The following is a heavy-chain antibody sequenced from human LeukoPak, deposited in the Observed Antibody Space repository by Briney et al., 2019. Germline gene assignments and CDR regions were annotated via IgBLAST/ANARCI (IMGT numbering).Heavy chain of an antibody. V-gene: IGHV3-23*01. D-gene: IGHD1-1*01. Sequence: PGGSLRLSCATSGFPFSDFSMTRVRQAPGKGLEWISTTNSGGTTTYYAESVKGRFTISRDNFKNALYLQMNSLRAEDTAVYYCARGRYDWNDVGYFDYWGQGTLVSVSS. CDR3: ARGRYDWNDVGYFDY. J-gene: IGHJ4*02. CDR1: GFPFSDFS. CDR2: TNSGGTTT.